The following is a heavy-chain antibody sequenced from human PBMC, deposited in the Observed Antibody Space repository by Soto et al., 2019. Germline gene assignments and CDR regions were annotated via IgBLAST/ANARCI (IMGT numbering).Heavy chain of an antibody. J-gene: IGHJ4*02. V-gene: IGHV3-48*01. CDR3: LNGDYY. D-gene: IGHD3-16*01. CDR2: INRDSTVI. CDR1: GFSFSTNY. Sequence: EEQLVESGGGLVQPGGSLRLSCAASGFSFSTNYMNWVRQTPGKGLEWVSSINRDSTVIKYADSVKGRFTISRDNARNSLSIQMNSLRAEDTAVYYCLNGDYYVGPGTLVTVSS.